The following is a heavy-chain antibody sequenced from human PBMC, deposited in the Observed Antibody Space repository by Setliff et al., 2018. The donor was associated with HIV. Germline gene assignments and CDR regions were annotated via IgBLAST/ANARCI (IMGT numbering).Heavy chain of an antibody. CDR2: IYHSGST. Sequence: SETLSLTCAVSGYSISSGYYWGWIRQPPGKGLEWIGSIYHSGSTSYNPSLRSRVTIYADTSKNHFSLRLTSVTAADTAVYYCARPLTPSYNFWGDAFATWGQGTMVTVS. CDR3: ARPLTPSYNFWGDAFAT. CDR1: GYSISSGYY. V-gene: IGHV4-38-2*01. D-gene: IGHD3-3*01. J-gene: IGHJ3*02.